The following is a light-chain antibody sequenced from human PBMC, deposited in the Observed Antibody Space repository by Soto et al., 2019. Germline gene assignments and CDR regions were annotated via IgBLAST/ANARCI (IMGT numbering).Light chain of an antibody. CDR1: SSDVGGYNY. Sequence: QSALAQPASVSGSPGQSIAISCTGTSSDVGGYNYVSWYQQHPGKAPKLLISEVSIRPSGVSDRFSGSKSGNTASLTISGLQADDEADYYCTSYAGSNNVLFGGGTKLTVL. J-gene: IGLJ2*01. V-gene: IGLV2-14*01. CDR3: TSYAGSNNVL. CDR2: EVS.